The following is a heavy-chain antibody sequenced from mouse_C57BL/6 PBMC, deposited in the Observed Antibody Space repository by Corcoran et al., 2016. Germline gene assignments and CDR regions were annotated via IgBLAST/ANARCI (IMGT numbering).Heavy chain of an antibody. J-gene: IGHJ2*01. V-gene: IGHV1-26*01. CDR2: INPNNGGT. D-gene: IGHD1-1*01. CDR1: GYTFTDYY. Sequence: EVQLQQSGPELVKPGASVKISCKASGYTFTDYYMNWVKQSHGKSFEWIGDINPNNGGTSYNQKFKGKATLTVDKSSSTAYMELRSLTSEDSAVYYCARKKITTVVDYWGQGTTLTVSS. CDR3: ARKKITTVVDY.